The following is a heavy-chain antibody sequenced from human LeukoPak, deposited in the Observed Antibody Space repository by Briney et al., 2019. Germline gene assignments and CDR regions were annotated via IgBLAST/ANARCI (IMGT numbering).Heavy chain of an antibody. D-gene: IGHD6-13*01. Sequence: GGSVRLSCAASGFTFSSFEMNWVRQAPGKGLEWVSYISSSGTTIYPDSVKGRFTISRDNAKNSLYLQMNSLRDEDTAVYYCAFGIAFAAFDTWGHGTMVAV. CDR3: AFGIAFAAFDT. V-gene: IGHV3-48*03. CDR1: GFTFSSFE. CDR2: ISSSGTTI. J-gene: IGHJ3*02.